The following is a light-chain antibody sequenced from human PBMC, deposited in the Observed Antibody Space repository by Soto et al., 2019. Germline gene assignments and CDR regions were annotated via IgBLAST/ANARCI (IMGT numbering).Light chain of an antibody. CDR3: QQYGSSLRT. V-gene: IGKV3-20*01. J-gene: IGKJ1*01. CDR1: QSVNSNY. CDR2: GAS. Sequence: ETVLTQSPGTLSLSPGERATLSCRASQSVNSNYLAWYQQKPGQAPRLIIYGASNTATGIPDRFSGSGSGTDFTLTISRLEPEDFAVYYCQQYGSSLRTFGQGTKVDIK.